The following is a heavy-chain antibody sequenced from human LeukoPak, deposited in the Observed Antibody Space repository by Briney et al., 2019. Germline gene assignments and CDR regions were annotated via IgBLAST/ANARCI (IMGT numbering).Heavy chain of an antibody. CDR2: IWYDGSNK. Sequence: PGRSLRLSCAASGFTFSSYGMHWVRQAPGKGLEWVAVIWYDGSNKYYADSVKGRFTISRDNSKNTLYLQMNSLRAEDTAVYYCAKYLATVANYFDYWGQGTLVTVSS. V-gene: IGHV3-33*06. D-gene: IGHD4-11*01. CDR1: GFTFSSYG. CDR3: AKYLATVANYFDY. J-gene: IGHJ4*02.